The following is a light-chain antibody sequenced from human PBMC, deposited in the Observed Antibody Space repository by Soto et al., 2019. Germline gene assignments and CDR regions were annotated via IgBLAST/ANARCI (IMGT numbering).Light chain of an antibody. CDR2: RNT. CDR1: SSNIGTNY. Sequence: QSVLTQPPSASGTPGQRGTISCSGSSSNIGTNYVYWYQQLPGTAPKLLIYRNTQRPSGVPDRFSGSKSGTSASLAISGLRSEDEADYYCAAWDDNLGANYVFGTGTKLTVL. J-gene: IGLJ1*01. V-gene: IGLV1-47*01. CDR3: AAWDDNLGANYV.